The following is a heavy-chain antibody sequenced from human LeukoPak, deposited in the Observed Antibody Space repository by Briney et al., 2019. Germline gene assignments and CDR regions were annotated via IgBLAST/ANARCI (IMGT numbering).Heavy chain of an antibody. V-gene: IGHV1-2*02. CDR3: AREGGDIVVVPAAGFDY. CDR1: GYTFAGYY. J-gene: IGHJ4*02. D-gene: IGHD2-2*01. CDR2: INPNSGGT. Sequence: ASVKVSCKASGYTFAGYYMHWVRQAPGQGLEWMGWINPNSGGTNYAQKFQGRVTMTRDTSISTAYMELGRLRSDDTAVYYCAREGGDIVVVPAAGFDYWGQGTLVTVSS.